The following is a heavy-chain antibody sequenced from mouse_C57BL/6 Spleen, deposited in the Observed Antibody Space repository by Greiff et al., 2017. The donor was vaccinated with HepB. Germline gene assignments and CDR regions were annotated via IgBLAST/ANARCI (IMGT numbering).Heavy chain of an antibody. V-gene: IGHV1-5*01. CDR1: GYTFTSYW. CDR3: TKTVVAQDWYFDV. D-gene: IGHD1-1*01. Sequence: EVQLQQSGTVLARPGASVKMSCKTSGYTFTSYWMHWVKQRPGQGLEWIGAIYPGNSDTSYNQKFKGKAKLTAVTSASTAYMELSSLTNEDSAVYYCTKTVVAQDWYFDVWGTGTTVTVSS. CDR2: IYPGNSDT. J-gene: IGHJ1*03.